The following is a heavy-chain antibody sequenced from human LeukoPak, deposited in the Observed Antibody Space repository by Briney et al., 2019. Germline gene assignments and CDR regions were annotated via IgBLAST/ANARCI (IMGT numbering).Heavy chain of an antibody. CDR3: AKDQSQ. CDR2: ISIDGNNK. V-gene: IGHV3-30*18. J-gene: IGHJ4*02. Sequence: GRSLRLSCAASGXTFSDYVMHWVRQAPGKGLEWVAVISIDGNNKYYGDSVKGRFTISRDNSKNTLYLQINSLRPEDTAVYYCAKDQSQWGQGTLVIVSS. CDR1: GXTFSDYV.